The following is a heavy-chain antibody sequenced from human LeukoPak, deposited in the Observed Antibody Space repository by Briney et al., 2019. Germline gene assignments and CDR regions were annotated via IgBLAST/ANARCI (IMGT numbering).Heavy chain of an antibody. D-gene: IGHD3-22*01. CDR1: GYTFISYG. J-gene: IGHJ4*02. Sequence: ASVKVSCKTSGYTFISYGISWVRQAPGQGLEWMGWISAYNRNTNNAQELQGRVTMTADTSTSTAYMELRSLRPDDTAVYYCARDADTSGHYSYFDYWGQGTLVTVSS. CDR3: ARDADTSGHYSYFDY. CDR2: ISAYNRNT. V-gene: IGHV1-18*01.